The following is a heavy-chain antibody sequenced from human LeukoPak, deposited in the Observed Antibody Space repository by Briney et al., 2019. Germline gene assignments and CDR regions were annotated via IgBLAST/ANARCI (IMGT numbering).Heavy chain of an antibody. CDR1: GLSFSNYW. V-gene: IGHV3-74*01. D-gene: IGHD5-18*01. CDR3: ASGYTYVRLGDH. Sequence: GGSLRLSCAVSGLSFSNYWMHWVRQAPGKGLVWVARTNLHGTTVDYADSVKGRFTISRDNAKNTLFLQMNSLRAEDTAVYYCASGYTYVRLGDHWGQGTLVTVST. J-gene: IGHJ4*02. CDR2: TNLHGTTV.